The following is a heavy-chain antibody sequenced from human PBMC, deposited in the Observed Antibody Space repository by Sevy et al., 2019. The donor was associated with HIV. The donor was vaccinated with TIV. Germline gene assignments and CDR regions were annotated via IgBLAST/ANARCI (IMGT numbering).Heavy chain of an antibody. CDR3: ARVNCTNGVCFQGYYYYGLDV. J-gene: IGHJ6*02. V-gene: IGHV3-21*01. Sequence: GGSLRLSCAASGFSFSGYSFNWVRQAPGKGLEWVSSIDTSSAYIYYADSVKGRFTISRDNAKNSLYLQMSSLRAEDTXXYFCARVNCTNGVCFQGYYYYGLDVWGQGTTVTVSS. CDR1: GFSFSGYS. D-gene: IGHD2-8*01. CDR2: IDTSSAYI.